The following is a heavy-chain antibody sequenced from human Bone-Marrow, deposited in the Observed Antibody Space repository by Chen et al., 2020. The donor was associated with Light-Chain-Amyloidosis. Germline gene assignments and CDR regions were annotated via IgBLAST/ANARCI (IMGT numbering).Heavy chain of an antibody. D-gene: IGHD6-13*01. CDR3: ARDHSSGWYPYQDY. CDR1: GFTFSSHW. Sequence: EVQLVESGGGLVQPGGYLKLSCAASGFTFSSHWMSWVRQAPGKGLEWVANIKEDGSQKYYVDSVKGQFTISRDNAKNSLYLQMNSLRAEDTAVYYCARDHSSGWYPYQDYWGQGTLVSVSS. J-gene: IGHJ4*02. CDR2: IKEDGSQK. V-gene: IGHV3-7*03.